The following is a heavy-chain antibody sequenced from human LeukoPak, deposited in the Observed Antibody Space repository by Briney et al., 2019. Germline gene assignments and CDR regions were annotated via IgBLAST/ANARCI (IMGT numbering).Heavy chain of an antibody. CDR3: ARAIGCSSTSCYNWFDP. CDR2: IYYSGST. V-gene: IGHV4-59*01. J-gene: IGHJ5*02. D-gene: IGHD2-2*01. CDR1: GGSISSYY. Sequence: SETLSLTCTVSGGSISSYYWSWIRQPPGKGLEWIGYIYYSGSTNYNPSLKSRVTISVDTSKNQFSLKLSSVAAADTAVYCCARAIGCSSTSCYNWFDPWGQGTLVTVSS.